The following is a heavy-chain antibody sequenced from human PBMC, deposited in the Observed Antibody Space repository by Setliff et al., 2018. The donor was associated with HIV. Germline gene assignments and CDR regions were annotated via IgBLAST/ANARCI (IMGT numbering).Heavy chain of an antibody. CDR1: GYTFTSYY. Sequence: ASVKVSCKASGYTFTSYYMHWVRQAPGQGLAWMGWISGHSDSSKYEQRLQGRLTLSMDTSTSTAYMELRSLRSEDTAVYYCARGWELNVWGQGTLVTVSS. CDR2: ISGHSDSS. CDR3: ARGWELNV. J-gene: IGHJ4*02. D-gene: IGHD1-26*01. V-gene: IGHV1-18*04.